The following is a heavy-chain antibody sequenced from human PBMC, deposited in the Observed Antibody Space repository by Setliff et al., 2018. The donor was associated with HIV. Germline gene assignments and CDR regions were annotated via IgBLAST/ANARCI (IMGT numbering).Heavy chain of an antibody. CDR2: IHYNGIT. Sequence: PSETLSLTCTVSGDSINTDGLYWTWIRQHPATGLGWIGYIHYNGITYYNPSLESRVSISVDLSKNQFSLKLNSVTVADTAVYYCARTKGGSKHGSFWDSWGQGILVTVSS. J-gene: IGHJ5*02. CDR1: GDSINTDGLY. CDR3: ARTKGGSKHGSFWDS. D-gene: IGHD3-10*01. V-gene: IGHV4-31*03.